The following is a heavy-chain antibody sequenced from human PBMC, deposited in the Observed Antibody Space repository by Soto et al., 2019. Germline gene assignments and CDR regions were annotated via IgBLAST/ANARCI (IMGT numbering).Heavy chain of an antibody. CDR1: GGSISTYY. V-gene: IGHV4-59*01. J-gene: IGHJ5*02. CDR2: VYNRGNT. Sequence: SETLSLTCPVSGGSISTYYWSWIRQPPGKGLEWIGYVYNRGNTKYNPSLKSRVTIWEDMSKNQVSLRLSSVTAADTAIYYCARDRQHTYGNCFDPWGQGTLVTVSS. CDR3: ARDRQHTYGNCFDP. D-gene: IGHD4-17*01.